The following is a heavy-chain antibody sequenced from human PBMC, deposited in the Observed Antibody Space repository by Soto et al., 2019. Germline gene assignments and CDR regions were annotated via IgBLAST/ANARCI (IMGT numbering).Heavy chain of an antibody. V-gene: IGHV3-74*01. CDR1: GFTFSYYW. CDR2: IHSDGSST. CDR3: ARGDRGAFDL. J-gene: IGHJ3*01. Sequence: EVQLVESVGGLVRPGGSRRLSCAASGFTFSYYWMHWVRQAPGKGVVWGSRIHSDGSSTTHADFVKGRIIITRDNARNTVDFQKNSVRVADTAVYYCARGDRGAFDLWGQGPVVTVSS.